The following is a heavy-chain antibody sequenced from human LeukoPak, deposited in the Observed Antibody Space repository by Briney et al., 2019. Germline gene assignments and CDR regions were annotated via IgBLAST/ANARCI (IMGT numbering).Heavy chain of an antibody. V-gene: IGHV4-39*01. D-gene: IGHD2/OR15-2a*01. Sequence: SETLSLTCTVSGGSITTSSYYWGWIRQPPGKGLEWIGIIYYSGSTYYNPSLKGRVTISVDTSKNQFSLKLSSVTAADTAVYYCARAFRARYFDLWGRGTLVSVSS. CDR3: ARAFRARYFDL. J-gene: IGHJ2*01. CDR1: GGSITTSSYY. CDR2: IYYSGST.